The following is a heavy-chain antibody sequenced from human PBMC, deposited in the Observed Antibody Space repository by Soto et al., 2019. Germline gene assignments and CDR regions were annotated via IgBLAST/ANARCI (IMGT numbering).Heavy chain of an antibody. V-gene: IGHV3-30-3*01. Sequence: QVRLVESGGGVVQPGRSLRLSCAASGFTFSSYAMHWVRQAPGKGLEWVAVIWYDGSNKYYADSVKGRFTISRDNSKNTLYLQMNSLRAEDTAVYYCASQLLTIGSFDFWGQGTLVTVSS. D-gene: IGHD2-2*01. CDR3: ASQLLTIGSFDF. CDR1: GFTFSSYA. J-gene: IGHJ4*02. CDR2: IWYDGSNK.